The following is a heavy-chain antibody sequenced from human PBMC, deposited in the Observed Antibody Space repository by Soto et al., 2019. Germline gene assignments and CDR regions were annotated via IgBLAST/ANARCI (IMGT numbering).Heavy chain of an antibody. D-gene: IGHD2-15*01. J-gene: IGHJ4*02. CDR2: ISAYNGNT. CDR3: ARDVVVVPATFSQYDY. Sequence: QVQLVQSGAEVKKPGASVKVSCKASGYTFTSYGISWVRQAPGQGLEWMGWISAYNGNTYYAQKLQGRVTMTTVASTSTAYMELRSLRSDDTAVYSCARDVVVVPATFSQYDYWGQGTMVTVSS. V-gene: IGHV1-18*01. CDR1: GYTFTSYG.